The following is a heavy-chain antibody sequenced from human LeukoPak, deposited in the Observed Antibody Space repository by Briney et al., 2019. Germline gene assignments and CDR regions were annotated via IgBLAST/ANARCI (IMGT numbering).Heavy chain of an antibody. CDR2: INDRGQT. Sequence: SETLSLTCAVHGGSFSGYHWNWIRQSPGKGLEWIGEINDRGQTNYNPSLESRVTISVDASKKQFSLKLNSVTAADTAVYYCARDPTMVVTTPYYFDFWGQGTMVTVSS. CDR3: ARDPTMVVTTPYYFDF. V-gene: IGHV4-34*01. CDR1: GGSFSGYH. D-gene: IGHD4/OR15-4a*01. J-gene: IGHJ4*02.